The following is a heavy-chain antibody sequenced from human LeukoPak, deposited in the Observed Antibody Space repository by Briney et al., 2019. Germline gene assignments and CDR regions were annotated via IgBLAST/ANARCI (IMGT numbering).Heavy chain of an antibody. D-gene: IGHD1-26*01. V-gene: IGHV3-13*01. J-gene: IGHJ4*02. Sequence: GGSLRPSCAASGFTFSSYDMHWVRHATGKGLEWVSAIGTAGDTYYPGSVKGRFTISRENAKNSLYLQMNSLRAGDTAVYYCARLKLLRGGSYFDYWGQGTLVTVSS. CDR2: IGTAGDT. CDR3: ARLKLLRGGSYFDY. CDR1: GFTFSSYD.